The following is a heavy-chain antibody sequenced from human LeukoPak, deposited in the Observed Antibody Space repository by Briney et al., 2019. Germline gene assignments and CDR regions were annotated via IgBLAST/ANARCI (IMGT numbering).Heavy chain of an antibody. CDR2: IYYSGST. J-gene: IGHJ5*02. CDR1: GGSVSSGNYY. D-gene: IGHD1-14*01. V-gene: IGHV4-61*01. Sequence: PSETLSLTCTVSGGSVSSGNYYWRWIRQPPGKGLDWIGYIYYSGSTNYNPSLKSRVTISVDTSKNQFSLRLSSVTAADTAVYYCARRGPGRLYGVYWFDPWGQGTLVTVSS. CDR3: ARRGPGRLYGVYWFDP.